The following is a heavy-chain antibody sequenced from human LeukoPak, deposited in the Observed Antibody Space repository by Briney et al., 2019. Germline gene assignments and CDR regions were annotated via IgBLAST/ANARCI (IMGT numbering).Heavy chain of an antibody. J-gene: IGHJ4*02. CDR3: ASIPSIAASGTVDY. Sequence: SETLSLTCAVYGGSFSGYYWSWIRQPPGKGLEWIGEINHSGSTNYNPSLKSRVTISVDTSKNQFSLKLSSVTAADTAVYYCASIPSIAASGTVDYWGQGTLVTVSS. V-gene: IGHV4-34*01. CDR1: GGSFSGYY. D-gene: IGHD6-13*01. CDR2: INHSGST.